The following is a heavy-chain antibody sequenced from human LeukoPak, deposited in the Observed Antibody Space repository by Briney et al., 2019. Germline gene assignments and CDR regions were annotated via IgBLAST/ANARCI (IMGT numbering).Heavy chain of an antibody. CDR3: ASGFDSRFFDK. CDR2: IKQDGNEK. V-gene: IGHV3-7*01. D-gene: IGHD3-22*01. CDR1: GFTSSNYW. J-gene: IGHJ4*02. Sequence: GGSLRLSCAASGFTSSNYWMTWVRQAPGKGLEWVANIKQDGNEKYYVDSVKGRFTISRDNAKNSLYLQMNSLKAEDTAVYYCASGFDSRFFDKWGQGTLVTVSS.